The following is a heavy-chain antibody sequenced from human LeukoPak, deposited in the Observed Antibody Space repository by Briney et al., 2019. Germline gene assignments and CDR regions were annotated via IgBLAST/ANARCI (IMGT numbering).Heavy chain of an antibody. Sequence: SETLSLTCAVYGGSFSGYYWSWIRQPPGKGLEWIGEINYSGSTNYNPSLKSRVTISVDTSKNQFSLKLSSVTAADTAVYYCARDQPSLGDGYYYFDYWSQGTLVTVSS. J-gene: IGHJ4*02. CDR2: INYSGST. CDR1: GGSFSGYY. D-gene: IGHD3-3*01. CDR3: ARDQPSLGDGYYYFDY. V-gene: IGHV4-34*01.